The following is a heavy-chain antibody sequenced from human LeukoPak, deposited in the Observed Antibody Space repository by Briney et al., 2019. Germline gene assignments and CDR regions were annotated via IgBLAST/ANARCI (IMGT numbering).Heavy chain of an antibody. D-gene: IGHD2-2*01. CDR3: AREGSTSRFDP. V-gene: IGHV4-59*01. J-gene: IGHJ5*02. Sequence: KSAETLTLTCTVSGGSISSYYWSWIRQPPGKGLEWVGYIYYSGSTNYNPSLKSRVTISVDTSKNQFYLKLSSVTAADTAVYYCAREGSTSRFDPWGQGTLVTVSS. CDR2: IYYSGST. CDR1: GGSISSYY.